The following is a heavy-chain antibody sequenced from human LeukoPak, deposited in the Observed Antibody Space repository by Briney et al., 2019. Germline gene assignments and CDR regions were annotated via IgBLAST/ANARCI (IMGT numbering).Heavy chain of an antibody. CDR3: ARGQWLPVFDF. CDR2: IYTSGRT. Sequence: SETLSLTCTDSGGSISSGSYYWSWIRQPAGKGLEWIGRIYTSGRTNYNPSLKGRVTISVDTSKNHFSLKLSSVTAADTAVYYCARGQWLPVFDFWGQGTLVTVSS. J-gene: IGHJ4*02. V-gene: IGHV4-61*02. CDR1: GGSISSGSYY. D-gene: IGHD3-22*01.